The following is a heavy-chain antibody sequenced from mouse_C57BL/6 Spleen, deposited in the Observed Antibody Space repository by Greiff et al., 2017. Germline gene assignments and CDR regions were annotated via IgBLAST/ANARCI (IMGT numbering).Heavy chain of an antibody. V-gene: IGHV7-3*01. D-gene: IGHD2-2*01. CDR2: IRNKANGYTT. J-gene: IGHJ2*01. CDR3: ARFGYYVYGGGITFDY. CDR1: GFTFTDYY. Sequence: EVMLVESGGGLVQPGGSLSLSCAASGFTFTDYYMSWVRQPPGKALEWLDFIRNKANGYTTEYSASVKGRFTISRDNSQSILYLQMKALRADDSATYDFARFGYYVYGGGITFDYWGQGTTLTVSS.